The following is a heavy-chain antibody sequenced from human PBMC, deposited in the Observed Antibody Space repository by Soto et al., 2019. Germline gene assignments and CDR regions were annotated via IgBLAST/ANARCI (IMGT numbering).Heavy chain of an antibody. CDR1: GGSISTSNYY. CDR3: ARGRRGYSYGFDY. D-gene: IGHD5-18*01. Sequence: PSETLTLTCTVSGGSISTSNYYWGWVRQPPGKGLDWIGNIYYSGTTYYNPSLKSRVTISVDTSKNQFSLKLSSVTAADTAVYYCARGRRGYSYGFDYWGQGTLVTVSS. V-gene: IGHV4-39*07. J-gene: IGHJ4*02. CDR2: IYYSGTT.